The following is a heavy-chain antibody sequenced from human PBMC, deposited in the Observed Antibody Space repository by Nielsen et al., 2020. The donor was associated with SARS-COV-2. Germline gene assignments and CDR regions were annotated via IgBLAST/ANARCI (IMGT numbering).Heavy chain of an antibody. J-gene: IGHJ5*02. V-gene: IGHV4-34*01. CDR3: ARAPRPYCSGGSCYSSWFDP. Sequence: SETLSLTCGVSFGSFSDYSWGWIRQPPGKGLEWIGVITYSGSTNYNPSLMSRVTISIVPSKSQFSLRLSSVTAADTAVYYCARAPRPYCSGGSCYSSWFDPWGQGTLVTVSS. CDR1: FGSFSDYS. D-gene: IGHD2-15*01. CDR2: ITYSGST.